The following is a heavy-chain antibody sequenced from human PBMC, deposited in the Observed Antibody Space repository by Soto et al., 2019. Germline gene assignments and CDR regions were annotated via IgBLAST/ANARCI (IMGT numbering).Heavy chain of an antibody. CDR3: ARDKALRYSSSWSYNWFDP. CDR1: GFTFSSYG. V-gene: IGHV3-33*01. CDR2: IWYDGSNK. D-gene: IGHD6-13*01. J-gene: IGHJ5*02. Sequence: SLKISCAASGFTFSSYGMHWVRQASGKGLEWVAVIWYDGSNKYYADSVKGRFTISRDNSKNTLYLQMNSLRAEDTAVYYCARDKALRYSSSWSYNWFDPWGQGTLVTVSS.